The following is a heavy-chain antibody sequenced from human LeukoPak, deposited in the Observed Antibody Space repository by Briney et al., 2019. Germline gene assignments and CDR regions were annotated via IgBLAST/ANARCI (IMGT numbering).Heavy chain of an antibody. V-gene: IGHV4-59*01. Sequence: SETLSLTCTVSGGSISSYYWSWIRQPPGKGLEWIGYIYYSGSTNYNPSLKSRVTISVDTSKNQFSLKLSSVTAADTAVYYCARAHDYVWGSYRPNSLTEYFQHWGQGTLVTVSS. J-gene: IGHJ1*01. D-gene: IGHD3-16*02. CDR3: ARAHDYVWGSYRPNSLTEYFQH. CDR1: GGSISSYY. CDR2: IYYSGST.